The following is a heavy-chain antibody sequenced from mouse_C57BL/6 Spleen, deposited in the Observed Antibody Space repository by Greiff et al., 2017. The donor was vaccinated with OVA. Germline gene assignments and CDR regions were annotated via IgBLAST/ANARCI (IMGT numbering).Heavy chain of an antibody. CDR2: ISYDGSN. CDR3: ARNMVRNYAMDY. Sequence: EVQLQQSGPGLVKPSQSLSLTCSVTGYSITSGYYWNWIRQFPGNKLEWMGYISYDGSNNYNPSLKNRISITRDTSKNQFFLKLNSVTTEDTATYYCARNMVRNYAMDYWGQGTSVTVSS. J-gene: IGHJ4*01. V-gene: IGHV3-6*01. D-gene: IGHD2-2*01. CDR1: GYSITSGYY.